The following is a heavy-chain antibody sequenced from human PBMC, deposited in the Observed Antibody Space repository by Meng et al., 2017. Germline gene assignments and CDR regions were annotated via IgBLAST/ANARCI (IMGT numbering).Heavy chain of an antibody. D-gene: IGHD6-13*01. CDR2: ISGSGGST. J-gene: IGHJ4*02. Sequence: VELGEFGGGLVQPGGSLRLSCAASGFTFSSYAMSWVRQAPGKGLEWVSAISGSGGSTYYADSVKGRFTISRDNSKNTLYLKMNSLRAEDTAVYYCADYIAAGLYWGQGTLVTVSS. V-gene: IGHV3-23*04. CDR3: ADYIAAGLY. CDR1: GFTFSSYA.